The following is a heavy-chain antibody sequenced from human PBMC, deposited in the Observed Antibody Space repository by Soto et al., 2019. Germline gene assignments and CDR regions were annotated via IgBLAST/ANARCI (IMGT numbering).Heavy chain of an antibody. V-gene: IGHV4-59*01. D-gene: IGHD2-8*01. CDR2: IHYSGTT. CDR1: GTSISSYY. J-gene: IGHJ4*02. CDR3: ARYNSYAIDC. Sequence: SETLSLTCTVSGTSISSYYWSWIRQPPGKGLEWITNIHYSGTTNYNPSLASRVTLSVDTSKNQFSLKMTSVTAADRAMYFCARYNSYAIDCWGRGTLVTVSS.